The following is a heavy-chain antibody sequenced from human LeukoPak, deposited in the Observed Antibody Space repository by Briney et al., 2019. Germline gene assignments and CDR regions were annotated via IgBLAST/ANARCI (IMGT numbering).Heavy chain of an antibody. CDR2: ITSSSSYI. D-gene: IGHD1-26*01. CDR3: ARVKAGATIENFYYYYMDV. J-gene: IGHJ6*03. Sequence: GGSLRLSCAASGFTFSTYSMNWVRQAPGKGLEWVSSITSSSSYIKYADSVKGRFTISRDNAKNSLYLQMNSLRAEDTAVYYCARVKAGATIENFYYYYMDVWGKGTTVTVSS. V-gene: IGHV3-21*01. CDR1: GFTFSTYS.